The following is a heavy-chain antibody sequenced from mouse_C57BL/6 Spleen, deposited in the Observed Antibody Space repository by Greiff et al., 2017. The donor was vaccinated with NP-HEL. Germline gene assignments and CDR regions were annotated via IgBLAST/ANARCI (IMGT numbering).Heavy chain of an antibody. CDR2: INPNYGTT. J-gene: IGHJ2*01. D-gene: IGHD2-1*01. CDR1: GYSFTDYN. V-gene: IGHV1-39*01. CDR3: ARSGFYYGNYCFDY. Sequence: EVKLMESGPELVKPGASVKISCKASGYSFTDYNMNWVKQSNGKSLEWIGVINPNYGTTSYNQKFKGKATLTVDQSSSTAYMQLNSLTSEDSAVYYCARSGFYYGNYCFDYWGQGTTLTVSS.